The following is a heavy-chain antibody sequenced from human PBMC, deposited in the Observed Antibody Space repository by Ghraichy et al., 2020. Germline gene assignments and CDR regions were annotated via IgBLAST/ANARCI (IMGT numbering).Heavy chain of an antibody. V-gene: IGHV3-9*01. CDR2: ISWNSGSI. J-gene: IGHJ6*02. D-gene: IGHD1-26*01. CDR3: AKVYSGWNYYYGMDV. CDR1: GFTFDDYA. Sequence: GGSLRLSCAASGFTFDDYAMHWVRQAPGKGLEWVSGISWNSGSIGYADSVKGRFTISRDNAKNSLYLQMNSLRAEDTALYYCAKVYSGWNYYYGMDVWGQGTTVTVSS.